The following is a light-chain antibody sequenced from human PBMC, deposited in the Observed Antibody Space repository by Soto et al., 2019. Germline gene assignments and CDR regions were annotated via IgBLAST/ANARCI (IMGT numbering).Light chain of an antibody. Sequence: QSALTQPASVSGSPGQSIDISCTGTSSDVGSDDRDSWYQQHPGKDPTLMIYEVNKQTSGVSNRFSGSKSGTTASLTISWLQADEEAADYCCSSVGSRNWVFGGGTKLTVL. CDR3: CSSVGSRNWV. CDR1: SSDVGSDDR. J-gene: IGLJ3*02. CDR2: EVN. V-gene: IGLV2-23*02.